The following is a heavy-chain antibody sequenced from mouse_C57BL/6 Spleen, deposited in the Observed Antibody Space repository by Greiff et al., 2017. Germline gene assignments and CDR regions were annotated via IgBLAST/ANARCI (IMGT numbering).Heavy chain of an antibody. V-gene: IGHV1-15*01. CDR3: TRRGNGYYVYYFGY. D-gene: IGHD2-3*01. CDR2: IDPETGGT. J-gene: IGHJ2*01. CDR1: GYTFTDYE. Sequence: QVQLQQSGAELVRPGASVTLSCKASGYTFTDYEMHWVKQTPVHGLEWIGAIDPETGGTAYNQKFKGKAILTADKSSSTAYMELRSLTSEDSAVYYCTRRGNGYYVYYFGYWGQGTTLTVSS.